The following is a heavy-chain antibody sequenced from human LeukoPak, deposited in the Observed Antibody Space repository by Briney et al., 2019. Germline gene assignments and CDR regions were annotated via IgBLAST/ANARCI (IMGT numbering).Heavy chain of an antibody. D-gene: IGHD1-26*01. CDR2: IRGGAGTT. V-gene: IGHV3-23*01. CDR3: ARDWLPDGRWEVDH. Sequence: GGSLRLSCAASGFTLSAYTMSWVRQPPGKGLEWVSTIIRGGAGTTYYVDSVKGRFTSSRDNSKNTVYLQMSSLRAEDTGVYFCARDWLPDGRWEVDHWGQGTPVTVSS. J-gene: IGHJ4*02. CDR1: GFTLSAYT.